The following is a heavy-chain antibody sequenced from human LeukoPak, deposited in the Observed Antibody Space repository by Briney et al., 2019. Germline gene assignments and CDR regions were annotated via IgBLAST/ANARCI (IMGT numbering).Heavy chain of an antibody. Sequence: GGSLRLSCAASGFTFSSYWMSWVRQAPGKGLEWVSSISSSGGVTYYVDSVKGRFTISRDNSKNTLYLQMNSLRAEDTAVYYCAREIGEFDYWGQGTLVTVSS. CDR1: GFTFSSYW. CDR2: ISSSGGVT. D-gene: IGHD3-3*01. V-gene: IGHV3-23*01. CDR3: AREIGEFDY. J-gene: IGHJ4*02.